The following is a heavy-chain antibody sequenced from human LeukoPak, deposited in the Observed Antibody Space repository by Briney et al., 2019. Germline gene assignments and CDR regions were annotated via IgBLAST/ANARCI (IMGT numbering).Heavy chain of an antibody. CDR3: AKDLERGGHDSSGYSDY. Sequence: GGSLRLSCAASGFTFSSYAMSWVRQAPGKGLEWVSAISGSGGSTYYADSVKGRFTISRDNSKNTPYLQMNSLRAEDTAVYYCAKDLERGGHDSSGYSDYWGQGTLVTVSS. CDR1: GFTFSSYA. D-gene: IGHD3-22*01. J-gene: IGHJ4*02. V-gene: IGHV3-23*01. CDR2: ISGSGGST.